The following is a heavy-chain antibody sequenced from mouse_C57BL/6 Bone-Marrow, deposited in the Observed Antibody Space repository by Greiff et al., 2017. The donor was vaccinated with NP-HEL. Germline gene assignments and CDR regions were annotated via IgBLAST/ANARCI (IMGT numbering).Heavy chain of an antibody. D-gene: IGHD1-1*01. CDR2: YPGSGNTY. J-gene: IGHJ2*01. CDR1: YTFTDYYM. CDR3: RRITTVVAYFDY. Sequence: VQLVESGPELVKPGASVKMSCKASGYTFTDYYMHWVKQKPGKGLEWIGEIYPGSGNTYYNEKFKGKATLTADTSSSTAYMQLNSLTSEDSAVYFCARRITTVVAYFDYWGQGTTLTVSS. V-gene: IGHV1-83*01.